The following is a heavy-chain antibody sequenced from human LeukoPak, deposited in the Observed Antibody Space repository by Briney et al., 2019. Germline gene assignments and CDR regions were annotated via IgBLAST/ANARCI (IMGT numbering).Heavy chain of an antibody. Sequence: PAGSLTLSCAASGCSFSSYAMTWVRQAPGKGLEWVSGISGSGGTKYYADSVKGRFTISRDNSKNTLYLQMNSLRAEDTALYSCAKDHDYRSRPDYVDYWGQGTLVTVSS. V-gene: IGHV3-23*01. CDR3: AKDHDYRSRPDYVDY. J-gene: IGHJ4*02. CDR1: GCSFSSYA. D-gene: IGHD4/OR15-4a*01. CDR2: ISGSGGTK.